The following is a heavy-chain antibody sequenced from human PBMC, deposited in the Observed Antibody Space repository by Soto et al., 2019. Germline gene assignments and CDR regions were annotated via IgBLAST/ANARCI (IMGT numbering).Heavy chain of an antibody. CDR2: IWYDGSNK. J-gene: IGHJ6*02. V-gene: IGHV3-33*01. CDR3: ARVGATPEYYYGMDV. D-gene: IGHD1-26*01. Sequence: GGSLRLSCAASGFTFSSYGMHWVRQAPGKGLEWVAVIWYDGSNKYYADSVKGRFTISRDNSKNTLYLQMNSLRAEDTAVYYCARVGATPEYYYGMDVWGQGTTVTVSS. CDR1: GFTFSSYG.